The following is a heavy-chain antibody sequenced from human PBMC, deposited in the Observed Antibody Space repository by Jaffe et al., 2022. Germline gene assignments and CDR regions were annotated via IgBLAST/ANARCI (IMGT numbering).Heavy chain of an antibody. CDR2: ISGSGGST. CDR3: AKAGHRTHGYGDPRGEPSFDYYYYMDV. Sequence: EVQLLESGGGLVQPGGSLRLSCAASGFTFSSYAMSWVRQAPGKGLEWVSAISGSGGSTYYADSVKGRFTISRDNSKNTLYLQMNSLRAEDTAVYYCAKAGHRTHGYGDPRGEPSFDYYYYMDVWGKGTTVTVSS. V-gene: IGHV3-23*01. D-gene: IGHD4-17*01. J-gene: IGHJ6*03. CDR1: GFTFSSYA.